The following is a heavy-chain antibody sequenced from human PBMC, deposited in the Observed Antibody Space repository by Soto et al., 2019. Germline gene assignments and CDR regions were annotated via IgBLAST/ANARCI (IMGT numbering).Heavy chain of an antibody. CDR2: INHSGST. Sequence: SETLSLTCAVYGGSFSGYYWSWIRQPPGKGLEWIGEINHSGSTHYNPSLESRATISVDTSKNQFCLKLSSVTAADTAVYYYATSRKVVTAIQPAFDYWGRGPLVTVSS. V-gene: IGHV4-34*01. CDR3: ATSRKVVTAIQPAFDY. D-gene: IGHD2-21*02. J-gene: IGHJ4*02. CDR1: GGSFSGYY.